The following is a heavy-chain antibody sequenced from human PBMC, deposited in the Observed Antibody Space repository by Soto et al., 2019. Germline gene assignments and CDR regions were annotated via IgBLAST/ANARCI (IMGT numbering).Heavy chain of an antibody. V-gene: IGHV4-59*08. CDR3: ARAQGDQLSTTEWAFDI. J-gene: IGHJ3*02. D-gene: IGHD2-2*01. Sequence: SETLSLTCTVSGGSISSYYWSWIRQPPGKGLEWIGYIYYSGSTNYNPSLKSRVTISVDTSKNQFSLKLSSVTAADTAVYYCARAQGDQLSTTEWAFDIWGQGTMVTVSS. CDR1: GGSISSYY. CDR2: IYYSGST.